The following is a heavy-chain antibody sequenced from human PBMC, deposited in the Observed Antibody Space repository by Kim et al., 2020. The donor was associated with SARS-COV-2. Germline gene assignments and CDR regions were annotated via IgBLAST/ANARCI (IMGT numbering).Heavy chain of an antibody. CDR2: ISSSSSYI. V-gene: IGHV3-21*01. Sequence: GGSLRLSCAASGFTFSSYSMNWVRQAPGKGLEWVSSISSSSSYIYYADSVKGRFTISRDNAKNSLYLQMNSLRAEDTAVYYCARDLFSSTSYHFDYWGQGTLVTVSS. D-gene: IGHD2-2*01. J-gene: IGHJ4*02. CDR1: GFTFSSYS. CDR3: ARDLFSSTSYHFDY.